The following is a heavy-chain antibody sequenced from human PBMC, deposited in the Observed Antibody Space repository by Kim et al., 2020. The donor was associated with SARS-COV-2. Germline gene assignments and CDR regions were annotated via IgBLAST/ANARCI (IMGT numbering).Heavy chain of an antibody. V-gene: IGHV3-30*01. J-gene: IGHJ4*02. D-gene: IGHD6-19*01. Sequence: ADSVKGRFTISRDNSKNTLYLQMNSLRAEDTAVYYCARDGGSGWRYYFDYWGQGTLVTVSS. CDR3: ARDGGSGWRYYFDY.